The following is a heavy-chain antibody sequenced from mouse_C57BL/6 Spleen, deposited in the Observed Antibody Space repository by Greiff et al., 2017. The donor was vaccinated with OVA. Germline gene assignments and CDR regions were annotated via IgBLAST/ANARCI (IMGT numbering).Heavy chain of an antibody. CDR3: AGDYYSDYGY. V-gene: IGHV1-64*01. J-gene: IGHJ2*01. CDR2: IHPTSGST. D-gene: IGHD2-13*01. CDR1: GYTFTSYW. Sequence: VQLQQPGAELVKPGASVKLSCKASGYTFTSYWMHWVKQRPGQGLEWIGMIHPTSGSTNYNEKFKSKATLTVDKSSSTAYMQLSSLTSEDSAVYYCAGDYYSDYGYWGQGTTLTVSS.